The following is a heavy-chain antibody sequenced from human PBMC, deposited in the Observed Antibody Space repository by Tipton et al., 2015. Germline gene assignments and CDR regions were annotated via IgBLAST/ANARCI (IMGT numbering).Heavy chain of an antibody. Sequence: SLRLSCAASGFTFSSYWMSWVRQAPGKGLEWVANIKQDGSEKYYVDSVKGRFTISRDNAKNSLYLQMNSLRAEDTAVYYCARDVGGYCSGGTCYSGGMDVWGQGTTVTVSS. V-gene: IGHV3-7*01. CDR3: ARDVGGYCSGGTCYSGGMDV. CDR2: IKQDGSEK. D-gene: IGHD2-15*01. J-gene: IGHJ6*02. CDR1: GFTFSSYW.